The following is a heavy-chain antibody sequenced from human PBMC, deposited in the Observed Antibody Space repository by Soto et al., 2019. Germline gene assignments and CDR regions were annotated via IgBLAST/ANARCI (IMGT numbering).Heavy chain of an antibody. V-gene: IGHV3-30*03. D-gene: IGHD6-19*01. CDR2: ISYDGSNK. CDR1: GFTFSSYG. CDR3: ATGSSRWYGAGYYYYGMDV. Sequence: QVQLVESGGGVVQPGRSLRLSCAASGFTFSSYGMHWVRQAPGKGLEWVAVISYDGSNKYYADSVKGRFTISRDNSKNTLYLQMNSLRAEDTAVYYCATGSSRWYGAGYYYYGMDVW. J-gene: IGHJ6*01.